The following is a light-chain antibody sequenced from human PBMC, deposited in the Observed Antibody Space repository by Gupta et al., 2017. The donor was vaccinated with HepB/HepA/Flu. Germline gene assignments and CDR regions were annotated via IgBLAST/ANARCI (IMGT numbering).Light chain of an antibody. V-gene: IGLV7-46*01. CDR2: DTS. CDR3: LLSYSGARGV. CDR1: TGAVTSGHY. J-gene: IGLJ3*02. Sequence: QAVVTQEPSLTVPSGGPVTLTCGFSTGAVTSGHYPYWFQQKPGHAPRTLIYDTSNKHAWTPARFSGSLLGGKAALTLSGAQPEDEAEYYCLLSYSGARGVFGGGTKLTVL.